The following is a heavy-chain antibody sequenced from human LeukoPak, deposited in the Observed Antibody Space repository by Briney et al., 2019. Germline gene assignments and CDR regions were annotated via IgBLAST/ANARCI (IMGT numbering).Heavy chain of an antibody. J-gene: IGHJ5*02. CDR2: ISSSSSTI. CDR1: GFTFSSYS. Sequence: PGGSLRLSCAASGFTFSSYSMNWVRQAPGKGLEWVSYISSSSSTIYYADSVKGRFTISRDNAKNSLYLQMNSLRDEDTAVYYCARAGVDEMATAYNWSDPWGQGTLVTVSS. V-gene: IGHV3-48*02. D-gene: IGHD5-24*01. CDR3: ARAGVDEMATAYNWSDP.